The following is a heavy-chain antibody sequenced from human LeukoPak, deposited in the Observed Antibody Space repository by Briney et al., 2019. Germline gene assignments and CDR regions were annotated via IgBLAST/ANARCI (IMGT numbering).Heavy chain of an antibody. CDR3: ARGGTRSFDY. V-gene: IGHV4-59*08. CDR1: GGSISSYY. J-gene: IGHJ4*02. CDR2: IYYSGST. Sequence: PSETLSLTCTVSGGSISSYYWSWIRQPPGKGLEWIGYIYYSGSTNYNPSLKSRVTISVDTSKNQFSLKLSSVTAADTAVYYCARGGTRSFDYWGQGALVTVSS. D-gene: IGHD2-15*01.